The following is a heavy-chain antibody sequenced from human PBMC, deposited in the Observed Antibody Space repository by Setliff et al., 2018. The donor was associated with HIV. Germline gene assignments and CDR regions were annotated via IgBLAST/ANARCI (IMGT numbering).Heavy chain of an antibody. CDR3: ARSRESSGYYRDYYYYLDV. Sequence: PSETLSLTCTVYGASISNSNSYWGWIRQPPGKRLEWIGSMYHSGSTHYNPSLNSRVTISVDTSKHHFSLTLSSVTAADTAVYYCARSRESSGYYRDYYYYLDVWGKGTTVTVSS. J-gene: IGHJ6*03. D-gene: IGHD6-19*01. CDR2: MYHSGST. V-gene: IGHV4-39*01. CDR1: GASISNSNSY.